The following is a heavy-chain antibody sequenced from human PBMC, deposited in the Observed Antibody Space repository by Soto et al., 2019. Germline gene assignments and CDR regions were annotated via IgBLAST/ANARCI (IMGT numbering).Heavy chain of an antibody. V-gene: IGHV3-48*03. CDR2: ISSSGSTI. J-gene: IGHJ6*02. CDR3: ARTPSLPFYPDYYYYYGMDV. Sequence: GGSLRLSCAASGFTFSSYEMNWVRQAPGKGLEWVSYISSSGSTIYYADSVKGRVTISRDNAKNSLYLQMNSLRAEDKAVYYCARTPSLPFYPDYYYYYGMDVWDQGTTFTVS. D-gene: IGHD3-16*02. CDR1: GFTFSSYE.